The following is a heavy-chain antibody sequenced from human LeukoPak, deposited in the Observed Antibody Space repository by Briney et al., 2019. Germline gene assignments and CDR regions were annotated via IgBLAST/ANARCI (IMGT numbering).Heavy chain of an antibody. CDR2: MWYDGSNK. J-gene: IGHJ4*02. V-gene: IGHV3-33*01. Sequence: GGSLRLSCAASGFTFNSYGMHWVRQAPGKGLEWVAVMWYDGSNKYYADSVKGRFTISRDDSKNTLYLQMNSLRAEDTAMYYCARGLPPVMKYYFDYWGQGTLVTVSS. D-gene: IGHD4-11*01. CDR1: GFTFNSYG. CDR3: ARGLPPVMKYYFDY.